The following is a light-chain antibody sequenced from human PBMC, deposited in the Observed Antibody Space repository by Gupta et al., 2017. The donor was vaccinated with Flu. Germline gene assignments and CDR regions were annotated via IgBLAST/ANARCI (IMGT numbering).Light chain of an antibody. CDR2: EGS. CDR3: SSYTSSSWV. CDR1: SSDVGGYNY. Sequence: QTALTQPASVSGPPRQPITISRTGTSSDVGGYNYVSWYQQHPGKAHKLMIYEGSTRPSGVSNRFSGSKSGNTAYLTISGLQAEDEADYYCSSYTSSSWVFGGGTKLTVL. V-gene: IGLV2-14*01. J-gene: IGLJ3*02.